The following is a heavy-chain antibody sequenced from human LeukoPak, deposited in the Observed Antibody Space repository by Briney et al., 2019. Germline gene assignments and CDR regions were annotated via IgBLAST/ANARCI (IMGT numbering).Heavy chain of an antibody. V-gene: IGHV3-48*04. CDR1: GFTFSSYS. D-gene: IGHD3-10*01. CDR3: AREFRGAARLPVSEEYFQH. J-gene: IGHJ1*01. Sequence: PGGSLRLSCAASGFTFSSYSMNWVRQAPGKGLEWVSYISSSGSTIYYADSVKGRFPISRDNAKNSLYLQMNSLRAEDTAVYYCAREFRGAARLPVSEEYFQHWGQGTLVTVSS. CDR2: ISSSGSTI.